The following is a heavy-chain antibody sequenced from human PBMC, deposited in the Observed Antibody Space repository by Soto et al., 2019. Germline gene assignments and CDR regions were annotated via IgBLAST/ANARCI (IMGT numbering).Heavy chain of an antibody. V-gene: IGHV4-39*01. CDR3: ARANYYGSPGDFDY. Sequence: SETLSLTCTVSGGSISSSSYYWGWIRQPPGKGLEWIGSIYYSGSTYYNPSLKSRVTISVDTSKNQFSLKLSSVTAADTAVYYCARANYYGSPGDFDYWGQGTLVTVSS. D-gene: IGHD3-10*01. J-gene: IGHJ4*02. CDR2: IYYSGST. CDR1: GGSISSSSYY.